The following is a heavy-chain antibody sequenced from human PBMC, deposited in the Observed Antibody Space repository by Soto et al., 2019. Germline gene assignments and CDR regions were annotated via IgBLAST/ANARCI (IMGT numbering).Heavy chain of an antibody. Sequence: EVQLMESGGGLVQPGGSLRLSCAASGFTFSSETMFWVRQAPVKGLEHITAISKNGDSTFYADSVKGRFTISRDNSKNTLYLQMGSLRAEDMAVYYCATKEGFAYWGQGTLVTVSS. V-gene: IGHV3-64*07. CDR1: GFTFSSET. CDR3: ATKEGFAY. J-gene: IGHJ4*02. CDR2: ISKNGDST.